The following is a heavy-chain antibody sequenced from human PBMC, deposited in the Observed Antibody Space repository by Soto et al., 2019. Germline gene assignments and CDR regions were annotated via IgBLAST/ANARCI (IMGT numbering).Heavy chain of an antibody. CDR2: ISSSSSTI. J-gene: IGHJ5*02. CDR1: GFTFSSYS. V-gene: IGHV3-48*02. Sequence: EVQLVESGGGLVQPGGSLRLSCAASGFTFSSYSMNWVRQAPGKGLEWVSYISSSSSTIYYADSVKGRFTISRDNAKNALDLQMNSLRDEDTAVYYCAREAGPYNWFDPWGQGTLVTVSS. CDR3: AREAGPYNWFDP.